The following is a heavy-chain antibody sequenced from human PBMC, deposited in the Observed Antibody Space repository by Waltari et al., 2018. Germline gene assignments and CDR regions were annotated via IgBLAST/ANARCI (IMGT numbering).Heavy chain of an antibody. J-gene: IGHJ4*02. V-gene: IGHV1-2*02. CDR3: ARALGCSSTSCYSY. Sequence: QVQLVQSGAEVKKPGASVKVSCKASGYTVTGCYMHWGRQAPGQGLEWMGWINPNSGGTNYAQKFQGRVTMTRDTSISTAYMELSRLRSDDTAVYYCARALGCSSTSCYSYWGQGTLVTVSS. D-gene: IGHD2-2*01. CDR2: INPNSGGT. CDR1: GYTVTGCY.